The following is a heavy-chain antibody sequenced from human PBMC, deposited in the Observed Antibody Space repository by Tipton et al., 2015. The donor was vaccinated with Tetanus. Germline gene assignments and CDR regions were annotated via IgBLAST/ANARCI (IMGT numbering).Heavy chain of an antibody. Sequence: SLRLSCATSGFIFNSYGIHWVRQAPGKGLEWVAVTWSHGGNIYYADSVKGRCAVSRDNSKSTVYLQMNSLSAEDTAVYYCARDGDTSGHYGIFDSWGQGTLLIVSS. V-gene: IGHV3-33*01. CDR3: ARDGDTSGHYGIFDS. J-gene: IGHJ4*02. D-gene: IGHD3-22*01. CDR1: GFIFNSYG. CDR2: TWSHGGNI.